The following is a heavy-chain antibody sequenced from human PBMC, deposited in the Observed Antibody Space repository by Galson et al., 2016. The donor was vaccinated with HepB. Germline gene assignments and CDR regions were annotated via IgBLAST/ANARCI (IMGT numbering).Heavy chain of an antibody. CDR3: ATGYPGDYFDY. CDR1: GGSISSSRSYY. CDR2: IYYSGTT. Sequence: TLSLTCTVSGGSISSSRSYYWGWIRQPPGKGLEWIGSIYYSGTTYYNPSLKSRVTMSVDTSKNQFSLRLSSVTAADTAVYYCATGYPGDYFDYWGQGTQVTVS. J-gene: IGHJ4*02. D-gene: IGHD7-27*01. V-gene: IGHV4-39*07.